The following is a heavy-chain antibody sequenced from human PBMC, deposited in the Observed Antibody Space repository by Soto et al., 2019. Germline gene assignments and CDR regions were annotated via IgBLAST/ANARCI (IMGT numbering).Heavy chain of an antibody. CDR3: ARSSVYYGSGSSFDY. J-gene: IGHJ4*02. V-gene: IGHV4-34*01. CDR1: GGSFSGYY. Sequence: SETLSLTCAVYGGSFSGYYWSWIRQPPGKGLEWIGEINHSGSTNYNPSLKSRVTISVDTSKNQFSLKLSSVTAADTAVYYCARSSVYYGSGSSFDYWGQGTLVTVSS. CDR2: INHSGST. D-gene: IGHD3-10*01.